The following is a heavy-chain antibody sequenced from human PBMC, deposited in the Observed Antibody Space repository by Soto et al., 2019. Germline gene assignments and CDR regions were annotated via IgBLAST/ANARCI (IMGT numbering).Heavy chain of an antibody. V-gene: IGHV4-4*02. CDR3: ASIGSSYCSGGSCYSNY. J-gene: IGHJ4*02. D-gene: IGHD2-15*01. CDR1: SGSISSSNW. Sequence: SETLSLTCAVSSGSISSSNWWSWVRQPPGKGLEWIGEIYHSGSTNYNPSLKSRVTISVDKSKNQFSLKLSSVTAADTAVYYCASIGSSYCSGGSCYSNYWGQGTLVTV. CDR2: IYHSGST.